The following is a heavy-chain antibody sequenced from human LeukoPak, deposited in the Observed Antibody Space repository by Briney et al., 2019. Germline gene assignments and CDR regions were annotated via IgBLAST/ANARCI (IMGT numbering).Heavy chain of an antibody. Sequence: SETLSLTCAVYGGSFSGYYWSWIRQPPGKGLEWIGEINHSGSTNYNPSLKSRVTISVDTSKNQFSLKLSSVTAADTAVCYCAREAGAYGDYVGLYYFDYWGQGTLVTVSS. J-gene: IGHJ4*02. CDR3: AREAGAYGDYVGLYYFDY. CDR2: INHSGST. CDR1: GGSFSGYY. D-gene: IGHD4-17*01. V-gene: IGHV4-34*01.